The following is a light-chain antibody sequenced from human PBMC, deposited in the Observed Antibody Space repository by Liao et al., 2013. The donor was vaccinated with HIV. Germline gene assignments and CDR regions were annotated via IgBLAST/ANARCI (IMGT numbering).Light chain of an antibody. Sequence: SFELTQPPSVSVSPGQTASVTCSGDELGNKNICWYQQRPGQSPVLVISEDDKRPSGIPERFSGSNSGNTATLTISRVEAGDEADYYCQLWDSSSDHVVFGGGTKLTVL. V-gene: IGLV3-1*01. CDR3: QLWDSSSDHVV. J-gene: IGLJ2*01. CDR1: ELGNKN. CDR2: EDD.